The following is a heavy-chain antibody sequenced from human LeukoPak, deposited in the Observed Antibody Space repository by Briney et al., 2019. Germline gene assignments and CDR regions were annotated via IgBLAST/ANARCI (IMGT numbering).Heavy chain of an antibody. CDR1: GFTFSDYY. CDR3: ARSYYGSGSYKQGYYYYYYMDV. D-gene: IGHD3-10*01. CDR2: ISSSGSTI. V-gene: IGHV3-11*01. J-gene: IGHJ6*03. Sequence: PGGSLRLSCAASGFTFSDYYMSWIRQAPGKGLEWVSYISSSGSTIYYADSVKGRFTISRDNAKNSLYLQMNSLRAEDTAVYYCARSYYGSGSYKQGYYYYYYMDVWGKGTTVTISS.